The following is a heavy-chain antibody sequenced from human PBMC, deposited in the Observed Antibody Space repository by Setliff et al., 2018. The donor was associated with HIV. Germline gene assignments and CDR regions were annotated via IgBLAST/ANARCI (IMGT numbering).Heavy chain of an antibody. V-gene: IGHV4-4*08. CDR2: IYTSGST. CDR3: ARREFYCGTDCYWSSFDY. D-gene: IGHD2-21*02. J-gene: IGHJ4*02. Sequence: LSLTCTVSGGSMSTYCWSWIRQPPGKGLEWIGYIYTSGSTNYNPSLRSRVTISVDTSKNHFYLRLSSVTAADTAVYYCARREFYCGTDCYWSSFDYWGQGILVTVSS. CDR1: GGSMSTYC.